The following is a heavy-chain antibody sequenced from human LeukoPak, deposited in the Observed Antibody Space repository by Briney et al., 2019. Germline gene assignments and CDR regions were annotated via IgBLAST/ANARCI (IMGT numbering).Heavy chain of an antibody. J-gene: IGHJ4*02. CDR3: AKLPYSSSVGY. D-gene: IGHD6-6*01. V-gene: IGHV3-30*18. CDR2: ISYDGSNK. CDR1: GFTFSSYG. Sequence: ERSLRLSCAASGFTFSSYGMHWVRQAPGKGLEWVAVISYDGSNKYYADSVKGRFTISRDNSKNTLYLQMNSLRAEDTAVYYCAKLPYSSSVGYWGQGTLVTVSS.